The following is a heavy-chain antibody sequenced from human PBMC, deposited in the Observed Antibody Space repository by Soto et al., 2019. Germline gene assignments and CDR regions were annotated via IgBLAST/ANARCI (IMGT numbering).Heavy chain of an antibody. D-gene: IGHD3-10*01. CDR2: ISWNSDTI. CDR1: GFTFDDHA. J-gene: IGHJ4*02. CDR3: AKAGNAYYYGAGSYGVFDN. Sequence: GGSLRLSCAASGFTFDDHAMHWVRQAPGMGLEWVSGISWNSDTIGYADSVKGRFTVSRDNAKNSLYLQMNSLRAEDTALYYCAKAGNAYYYGAGSYGVFDNWGQGTLVTVSS. V-gene: IGHV3-9*01.